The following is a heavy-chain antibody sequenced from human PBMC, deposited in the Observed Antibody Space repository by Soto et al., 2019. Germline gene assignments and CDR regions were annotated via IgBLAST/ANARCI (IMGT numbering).Heavy chain of an antibody. V-gene: IGHV3-11*01. CDR2: ISSSGSTI. D-gene: IGHD1-26*01. CDR3: SRVVGATTGYYFDY. J-gene: IGHJ4*02. Sequence: GGSLRLSCAASGFTFSDYYMSWIRQAPGKGLEWVSYISSSGSTIYYADSVKGRFTISRDNAKNSLYLQMNSLRAEDSSAYYCSRVVGATTGYYFDYWGQGTLVTVSS. CDR1: GFTFSDYY.